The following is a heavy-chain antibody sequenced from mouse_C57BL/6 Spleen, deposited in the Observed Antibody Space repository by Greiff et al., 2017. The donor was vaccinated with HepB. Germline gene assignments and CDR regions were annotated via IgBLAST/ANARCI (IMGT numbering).Heavy chain of an antibody. CDR2: IYPGDGDT. CDR3: ARMNLLLRYAYDV. CDR1: GYAFSSSW. V-gene: IGHV1-82*01. Sequence: QVQLQQSGPELVKPGASVKISCKASGYAFSSSWMNWVKQRPGKGLEWIGRIYPGDGDTNYNGKFKGKATLTADKSSSTAYMQLSSLTSEDSAVYFCARMNLLLRYAYDVWGTGTTVTVSS. D-gene: IGHD1-1*01. J-gene: IGHJ1*03.